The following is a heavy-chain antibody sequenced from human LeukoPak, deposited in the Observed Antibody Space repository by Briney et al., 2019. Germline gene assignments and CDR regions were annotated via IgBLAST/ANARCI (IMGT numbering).Heavy chain of an antibody. CDR3: AKEDIRDGYNGGLDY. Sequence: GGSLRLSCAASGFTFSSYGMHWVRQAPGKGLEWVAVMSYDGSNKYYADSVKGRFTISRDNSKNTLYLQMNSLRAEDTAVYYCAKEDIRDGYNGGLDYWGQGTLVTVSS. V-gene: IGHV3-30*18. CDR2: MSYDGSNK. D-gene: IGHD5-24*01. CDR1: GFTFSSYG. J-gene: IGHJ4*02.